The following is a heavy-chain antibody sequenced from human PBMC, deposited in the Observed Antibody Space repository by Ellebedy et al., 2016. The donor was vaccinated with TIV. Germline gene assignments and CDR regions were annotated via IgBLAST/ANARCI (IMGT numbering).Heavy chain of an antibody. Sequence: GGSLRLXXAASGFTFDDYAMHWVRQAPGKGLEWVSGISWNSGSIGYADSVKGRFTISRDNAKNSLYLQMNSLRAEDTALYYCAKDMGELAVWPPDYWGQGTLVTVSS. CDR2: ISWNSGSI. D-gene: IGHD1-26*01. J-gene: IGHJ4*02. V-gene: IGHV3-9*01. CDR3: AKDMGELAVWPPDY. CDR1: GFTFDDYA.